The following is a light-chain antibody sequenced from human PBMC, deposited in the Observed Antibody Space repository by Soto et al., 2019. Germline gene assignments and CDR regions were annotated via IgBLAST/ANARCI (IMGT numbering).Light chain of an antibody. CDR2: EGS. J-gene: IGLJ2*01. CDR1: SSDVGSYNL. Sequence: QSALTQPASVSGSPGQSVTISCTGTSSDVGSYNLVSWYQQHPGKATKLMIFEGSKRPSGVSNRFSGAKSGNTASLTISGLQTEDEADYYCCSYAGGGTLLFGGGTKLTVL. CDR3: CSYAGGGTLL. V-gene: IGLV2-23*01.